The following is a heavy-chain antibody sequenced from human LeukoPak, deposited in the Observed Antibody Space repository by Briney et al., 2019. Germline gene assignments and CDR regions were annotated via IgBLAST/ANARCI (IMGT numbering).Heavy chain of an antibody. J-gene: IGHJ6*02. CDR3: AKDIVEAAAGTSPDYYYGMDV. CDR1: GFTFSSYG. D-gene: IGHD6-13*01. V-gene: IGHV3-30*18. CDR2: ISYDGSNK. Sequence: GGSLRLSCAASGFTFSSYGMHWVRQAPGKGLEWVAVISYDGSNKYYADSVKGRFTISRDNSKNTLYLQMNSLGAEDTAVYYCAKDIVEAAAGTSPDYYYGMDVWGQGTTVTVSS.